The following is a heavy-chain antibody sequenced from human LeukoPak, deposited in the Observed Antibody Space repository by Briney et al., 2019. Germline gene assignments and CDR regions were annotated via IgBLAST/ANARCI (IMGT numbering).Heavy chain of an antibody. CDR1: GGSISSGSYY. CDR3: ARGVRSGMVANYFDY. J-gene: IGHJ4*02. V-gene: IGHV4-61*02. D-gene: IGHD5-12*01. CDR2: IYTSGST. Sequence: PSQTLSLTCTVSGGSISSGSYYWSWIRQTAGTGLEWIGRIYTSGSTNYNPSLKSRVTISVDTSKNQFSLKLSSVTAADTAVYYCARGVRSGMVANYFDYWGQGTPVTVSS.